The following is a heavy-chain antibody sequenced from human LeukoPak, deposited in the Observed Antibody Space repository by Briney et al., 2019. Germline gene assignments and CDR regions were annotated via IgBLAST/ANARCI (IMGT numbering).Heavy chain of an antibody. Sequence: PSETLSLTCAVYGGSFTDAYWSWIRQPPGKGLEWIGEINHSGSTNYNPSLKSRVSISVDTPENRFSLTLSSVTAADTAVYFCARVFNNNWYKYVQYWGQGALVTVSS. CDR3: ARVFNNNWYKYVQY. D-gene: IGHD1/OR15-1a*01. CDR2: INHSGST. CDR1: GGSFTDAY. V-gene: IGHV4-34*01. J-gene: IGHJ1*01.